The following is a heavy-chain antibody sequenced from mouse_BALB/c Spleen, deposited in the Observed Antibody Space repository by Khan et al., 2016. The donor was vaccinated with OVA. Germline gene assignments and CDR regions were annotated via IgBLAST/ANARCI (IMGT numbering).Heavy chain of an antibody. Sequence: EVELVESGGGLVKPGGSLELSCAASGLTFSIYAMSWVRQTPEKRLEWVASISTGGSTYYVNSVKGRFTISRDNGRNMVYLCMSSLRSEDTAMYYCSRGDYHGRGYFDVWGAGTLVTVSS. V-gene: IGHV5-6-5*01. J-gene: IGHJ1*01. CDR3: SRGDYHGRGYFDV. D-gene: IGHD1-2*01. CDR1: GLTFSIYA. CDR2: ISTGGST.